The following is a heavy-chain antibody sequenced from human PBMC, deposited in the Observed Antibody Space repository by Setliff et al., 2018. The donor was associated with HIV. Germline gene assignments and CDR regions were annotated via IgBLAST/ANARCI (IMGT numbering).Heavy chain of an antibody. CDR2: MNPNSGNT. Sequence: ASVNVSCKASGYTFTSYDINWVRQATGQGLEWMGWMNPNSGNTGYAQKFQGRVTMTRNTSISTAYMELSSLRSEDTAVYYCARGIGISSSWDSLGWYNWFDPWGQGTLVTVSS. V-gene: IGHV1-8*01. J-gene: IGHJ5*02. CDR1: GYTFTSYD. D-gene: IGHD6-13*01. CDR3: ARGIGISSSWDSLGWYNWFDP.